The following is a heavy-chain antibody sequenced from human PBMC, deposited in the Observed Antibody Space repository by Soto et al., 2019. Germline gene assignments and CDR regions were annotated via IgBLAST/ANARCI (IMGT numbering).Heavy chain of an antibody. D-gene: IGHD3-22*01. J-gene: IGHJ4*02. CDR2: IYWDDDK. V-gene: IGHV2-5*02. CDR1: GFSLSTSGVG. Sequence: QITLKESGPTLVKPTQTLTLTCTFSGFSLSTSGVGVGWIRQPPGKALEWLALIYWDDDKRYSPSLKSRLTITNDTSKNQVVLTMTNMDPVDTATYYCALYYYDSSGSYYFDYWGQGTLVTVSS. CDR3: ALYYYDSSGSYYFDY.